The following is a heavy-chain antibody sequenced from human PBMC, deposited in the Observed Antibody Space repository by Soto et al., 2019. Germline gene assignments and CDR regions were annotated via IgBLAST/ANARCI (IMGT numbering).Heavy chain of an antibody. V-gene: IGHV3-30*03. J-gene: IGHJ4*02. CDR1: GFTFSNYG. CDR2: ISFDGKIK. Sequence: GGSLRLSCAASGFTFSNYGMHWVRQTPGKGLEWVAGISFDGKIKYYADSVKGRFTVSRDSPKNTLHLQMNSLRPEDTAVYYCARIYYDYVWGNFREPPYFDSWGQGP. CDR3: ARIYYDYVWGNFREPPYFDS. D-gene: IGHD3-16*02.